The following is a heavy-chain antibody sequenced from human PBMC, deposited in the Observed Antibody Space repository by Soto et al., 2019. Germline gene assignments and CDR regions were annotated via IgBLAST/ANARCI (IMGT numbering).Heavy chain of an antibody. CDR2: IYPGDSDT. Sequence: GESLKISYKGSGYNFTNYWIGWVRQMPGKGLEWMGIIYPGDSDTRYSPSFQGQVTISADKSISTAFLQWSSLKASDTAMYYCARPIGFCSGGTCHRDDFWGQGTLVTVSS. D-gene: IGHD2-15*01. V-gene: IGHV5-51*01. J-gene: IGHJ4*02. CDR3: ARPIGFCSGGTCHRDDF. CDR1: GYNFTNYW.